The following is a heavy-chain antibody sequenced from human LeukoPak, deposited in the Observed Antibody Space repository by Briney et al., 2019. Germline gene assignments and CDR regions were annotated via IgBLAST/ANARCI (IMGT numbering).Heavy chain of an antibody. CDR3: AKVAVVAATLTEPNFFLSYPVGRYPNYGMDV. V-gene: IGHV3-43*02. CDR1: GFTFSNAW. Sequence: GGSLRLSCAASGFTFSNAWMSWVRQAPGKGLEWVSLISGDGGSTYYADSVKGRFTISRDNSKNSLYLQMNSLRTEDTALYYCAKVAVVAATLTEPNFFLSYPVGRYPNYGMDVWGQGTTVTVSS. CDR2: ISGDGGST. J-gene: IGHJ6*02. D-gene: IGHD2-15*01.